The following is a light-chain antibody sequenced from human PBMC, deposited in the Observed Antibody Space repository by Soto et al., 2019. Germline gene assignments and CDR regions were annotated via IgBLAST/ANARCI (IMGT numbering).Light chain of an antibody. CDR1: QSVTSN. CDR3: QQRASRPLT. CDR2: GVS. J-gene: IGKJ4*01. Sequence: EIVLTQSSATLSLSPGERATLSCRASQSVTSNALAWYQQKPGQAPRLLIYGVSSRATGIPDRFSGSGSGTDFTLTISSLEPEDFAVYYCQQRASRPLTFGGGTNVEIK. V-gene: IGKV3-11*01.